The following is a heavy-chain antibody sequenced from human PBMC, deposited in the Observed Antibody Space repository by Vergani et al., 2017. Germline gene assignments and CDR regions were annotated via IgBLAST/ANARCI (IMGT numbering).Heavy chain of an antibody. CDR2: IYHSGSA. D-gene: IGHD3/OR15-3a*01. CDR1: GGSISSAGYF. V-gene: IGHV4-31*03. J-gene: IGHJ6*03. Sequence: QVQLQESGPGLVKPSQTLSLTCTVSGGSISSAGYFWSWIRQHPGKGLELIGYIYHSGSAYYNPSLESRVTMSVDTSKNQFSLTLTSVTAADSAFYFCARSQTGYSRDWSTYFFYMDVWGKGTTVTVSS. CDR3: ARSQTGYSRDWSTYFFYMDV.